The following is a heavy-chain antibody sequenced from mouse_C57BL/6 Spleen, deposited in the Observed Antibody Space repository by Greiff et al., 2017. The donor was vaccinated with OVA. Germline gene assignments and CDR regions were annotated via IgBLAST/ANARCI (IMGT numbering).Heavy chain of an antibody. CDR1: GFTFSSYA. J-gene: IGHJ4*01. CDR2: ISDGGSYT. V-gene: IGHV5-4*03. Sequence: EVKLVESGGGLVKPGGSLKLSCAASGFTFSSYAMSWVRQTPEKRLEWVATISDGGSYTYYPDNVKGRFTISRDNAKNNLYLQMSHLKSEDTAMYYCARHQTGILYAMDYWGQGTSVTVSS. CDR3: ARHQTGILYAMDY. D-gene: IGHD4-1*01.